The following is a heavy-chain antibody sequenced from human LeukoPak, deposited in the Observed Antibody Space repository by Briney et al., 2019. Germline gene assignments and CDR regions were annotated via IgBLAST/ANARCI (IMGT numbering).Heavy chain of an antibody. CDR1: GVTFSSYS. Sequence: GGSLRLSCAASGVTFSSYSMNWVRQAPGKGLEWLSYIRSSSSAIYYADSVKGRFTISRDNSKNTLYLQMNSLRAEDTAVYYCARATGDSGPYFDYWGQGTLVTVSS. J-gene: IGHJ4*02. CDR3: ARATGDSGPYFDY. CDR2: IRSSSSAI. V-gene: IGHV3-48*01. D-gene: IGHD7-27*01.